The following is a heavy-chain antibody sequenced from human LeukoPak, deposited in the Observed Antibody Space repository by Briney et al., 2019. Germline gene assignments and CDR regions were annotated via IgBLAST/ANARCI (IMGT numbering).Heavy chain of an antibody. J-gene: IGHJ4*02. CDR2: ISAYNGNT. D-gene: IGHD3-9*01. CDR1: GYTFTSYG. V-gene: IGHV1-18*01. Sequence: ASVKVPCKASGYTFTSYGISWVRQAPGQGLEWMGWISAYNGNTNYAQKLQGRVTMTTDTSTSTAYMELRSLRSDDTAVYYCAREGGDYDILTGYLNWGQGTLVTVSS. CDR3: AREGGDYDILTGYLN.